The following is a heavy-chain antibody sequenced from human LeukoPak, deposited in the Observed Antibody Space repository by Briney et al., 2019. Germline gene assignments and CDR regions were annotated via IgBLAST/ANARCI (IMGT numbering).Heavy chain of an antibody. J-gene: IGHJ4*02. Sequence: PGGSLRLSCAASEFTFSSYWMSWVRQAPGKGLEWVANIKQDGSEKYYVDSVKGRFTISRDNAKNSLYLEMSSLRAEDTAIYYCAKHQPGQRVVDYWGQGTLVTVSS. CDR3: AKHQPGQRVVDY. V-gene: IGHV3-7*03. D-gene: IGHD2-2*01. CDR2: IKQDGSEK. CDR1: EFTFSSYW.